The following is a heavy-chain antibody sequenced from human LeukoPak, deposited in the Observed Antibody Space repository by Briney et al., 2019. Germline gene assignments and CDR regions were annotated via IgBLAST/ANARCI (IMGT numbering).Heavy chain of an antibody. CDR3: ARGPKGWQIDY. CDR2: IYYSGST. Sequence: SETLSLTCTVSGGSISSSSYYWGWIRQPPGKGLEWIGSIYYSGSTYYNPSLKSRVTISVDTSKNQFSLKLSSVTAADTAVYYCARGPKGWQIDYWGQGTLVTVSS. D-gene: IGHD2-15*01. CDR1: GGSISSSSYY. V-gene: IGHV4-39*07. J-gene: IGHJ4*02.